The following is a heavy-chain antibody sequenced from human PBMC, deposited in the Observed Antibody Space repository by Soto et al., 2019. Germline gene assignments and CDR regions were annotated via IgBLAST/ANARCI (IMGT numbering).Heavy chain of an antibody. CDR2: INWNGGST. D-gene: IGHD6-19*01. V-gene: IGHV3-20*04. CDR3: ARVSGGYSSGKNSFDP. J-gene: IGHJ5*02. Sequence: GGSLRLSCAASGFTFDDYGMSWVRQAPGKGLEWVSGINWNGGSTGYADSVKGRFTISRDNAKNSLYLQMNSLRAEDTALYYCARVSGGYSSGKNSFDPWGQGTLVTVSS. CDR1: GFTFDDYG.